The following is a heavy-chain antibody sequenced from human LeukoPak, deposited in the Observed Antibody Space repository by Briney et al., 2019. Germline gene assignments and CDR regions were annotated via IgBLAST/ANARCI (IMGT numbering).Heavy chain of an antibody. CDR2: IYSAGAT. V-gene: IGHV3-53*01. CDR3: ASGGLGARKYYSDPFHY. J-gene: IGHJ4*02. D-gene: IGHD3-10*01. CDR1: GFTVSSNY. Sequence: GGSLRLSCAASGFTVSSNYVSWVRQAPGKGLEWVSIIYSAGATYYADSVRGRFTISRDNSKNTLSPQMNSLRAEDTAVYYCASGGLGARKYYSDPFHYWGQGTLVTVSS.